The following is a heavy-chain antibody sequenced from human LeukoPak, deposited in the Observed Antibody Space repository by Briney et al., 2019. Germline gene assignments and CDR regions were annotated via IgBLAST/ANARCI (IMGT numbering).Heavy chain of an antibody. CDR3: AKDAEYYYGSGSYSYYYYYYMDV. J-gene: IGHJ6*03. CDR1: GFTFSSYG. CDR2: ISYDGSNK. D-gene: IGHD3-10*01. V-gene: IGHV3-30*18. Sequence: GGSLRLSCAASGFTFSSYGIHWVRQAPGKGLEWVAVISYDGSNKYYADSVKGRFTISRDNSKNTLYLQMNSLRAEDTAVYYCAKDAEYYYGSGSYSYYYYYYMDVWGKGTTVTVSS.